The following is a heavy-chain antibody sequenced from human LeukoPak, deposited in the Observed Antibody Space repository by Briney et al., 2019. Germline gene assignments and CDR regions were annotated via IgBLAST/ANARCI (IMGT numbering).Heavy chain of an antibody. D-gene: IGHD1/OR15-1a*01. CDR1: GFPFSNSW. Sequence: QPGGSLRLSCAVSGFPFSNSWMYWVRQAPGKGLEGVANINKDGGGISYVDSVKGRFIISRDNARNSLYLQMNSLRAEDTAVYFCAGGNSMDVWGKGTAVTVSS. V-gene: IGHV3-7*03. J-gene: IGHJ6*04. CDR2: INKDGGGI. CDR3: AGGNSMDV.